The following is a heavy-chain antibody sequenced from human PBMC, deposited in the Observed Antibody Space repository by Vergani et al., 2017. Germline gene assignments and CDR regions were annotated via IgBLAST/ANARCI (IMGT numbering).Heavy chain of an antibody. CDR2: IHHSGDT. CDR3: ARHRCSGGFFPSSYFYGMDV. J-gene: IGHJ6*02. V-gene: IGHV4-38-2*01. Sequence: QVQLQQWGAGLLKPSETLSLTCDVSDSSIMTNPYWGWFRQSPGKGLEWIVCIHHSGDTHYNSSLKSRVSISIVSSSKFSLSLTSVTAADTAIYYCARHRCSGGFFPSSYFYGMDVWGHGTTVTVSS. CDR1: DSSIMTNPY. D-gene: IGHD3-10*02.